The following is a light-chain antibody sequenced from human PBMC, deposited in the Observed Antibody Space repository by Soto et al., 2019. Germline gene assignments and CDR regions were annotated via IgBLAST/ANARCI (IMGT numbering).Light chain of an antibody. J-gene: IGKJ4*01. V-gene: IGKV4-1*01. CDR2: WAS. Sequence: VMTQSPDSLAVSLGERATFNCKSSQSVLSSSNNKNYLAWYQQRPGQPPRLLIYWASIRESGVPDRFSGGGSGTDFTLTISSLQAEDVAVYSCQQHHTAPLSFGGGTKVEIK. CDR3: QQHHTAPLS. CDR1: QSVLSSSNNKNY.